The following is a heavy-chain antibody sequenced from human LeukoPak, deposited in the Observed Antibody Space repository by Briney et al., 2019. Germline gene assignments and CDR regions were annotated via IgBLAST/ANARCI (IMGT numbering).Heavy chain of an antibody. CDR2: IYHSGST. Sequence: SETLSLTCAVSGGSISSNSYYWCWIRQPPGKGLEWIGSIYHSGSTYYNPSLKSRVTISIDTSKNQFSLKLSSVTAADTAVYYCARGDPWNTYRYYYYYYMDVWGKGTTVTVSS. D-gene: IGHD1/OR15-1a*01. J-gene: IGHJ6*03. CDR3: ARGDPWNTYRYYYYYYMDV. V-gene: IGHV4-39*07. CDR1: GGSISSNSYY.